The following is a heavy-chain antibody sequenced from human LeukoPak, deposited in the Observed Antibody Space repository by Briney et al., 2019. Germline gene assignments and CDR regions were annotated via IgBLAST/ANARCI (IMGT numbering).Heavy chain of an antibody. V-gene: IGHV3-30*02. J-gene: IGHJ4*02. D-gene: IGHD3-10*01. CDR1: GFTFSSYG. CDR3: AKDLWFGELFNY. CDR2: IWYDGSNK. Sequence: GGSLRLSCAASGFTFSSYGMHWVRQAPGKGLEWVAFIWYDGSNKYYADSVKGRFTISRDNSKNTLYLQMNSLRAEDTAVYYCAKDLWFGELFNYWGQGTLVTVSS.